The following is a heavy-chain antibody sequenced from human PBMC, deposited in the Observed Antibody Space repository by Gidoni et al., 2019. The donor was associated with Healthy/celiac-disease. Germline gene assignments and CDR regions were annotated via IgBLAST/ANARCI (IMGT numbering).Heavy chain of an antibody. CDR3: ARDSLQKLYGDYYYYYGMDV. CDR2: ISSSSSYI. D-gene: IGHD4-17*01. J-gene: IGHJ6*02. Sequence: EVQLVESGGGLVKPGGSLRLSCAASGFTFRSYSMNWVRQAPGKGLEWVSSISSSSSYIYYADSVKGRFTISRDNAKNSLYLQMNSLRAEDTAVYYCARDSLQKLYGDYYYYYGMDVWGQGTTVTVSS. CDR1: GFTFRSYS. V-gene: IGHV3-21*01.